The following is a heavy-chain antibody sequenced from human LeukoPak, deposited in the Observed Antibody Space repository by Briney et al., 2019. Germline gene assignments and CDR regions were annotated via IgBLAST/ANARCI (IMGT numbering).Heavy chain of an antibody. CDR2: ISGSGGST. D-gene: IGHD2-15*01. CDR1: GFTFSTCA. J-gene: IGHJ4*02. V-gene: IGHV3-23*01. Sequence: PGGSLRLSCAASGFTFSTCAMSWVRQAPGKGLEWVSTISGSGGSTYYADSVKGRFTISRDNSKNTLYLQMNSLRAEDTAVYFCAKDRAVVAATLIFDYWGQGTLVTVSS. CDR3: AKDRAVVAATLIFDY.